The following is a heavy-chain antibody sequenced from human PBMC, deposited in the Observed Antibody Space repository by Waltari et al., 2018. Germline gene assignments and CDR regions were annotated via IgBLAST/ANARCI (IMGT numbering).Heavy chain of an antibody. J-gene: IGHJ4*02. CDR1: GFPFSSYA. CDR2: IYSGGST. D-gene: IGHD6-13*01. Sequence: EVQLLESGGGLVQPGGSLRLSCAASGFPFSSYAMSWVRQAPGKGLEWVSVIYSGGSTYYADSVKGRFTISRDNSKNTLYLQMNSLRAEDTAVYYCAKVPRPRSSTPDYWGQGTLVTVSS. V-gene: IGHV3-23*03. CDR3: AKVPRPRSSTPDY.